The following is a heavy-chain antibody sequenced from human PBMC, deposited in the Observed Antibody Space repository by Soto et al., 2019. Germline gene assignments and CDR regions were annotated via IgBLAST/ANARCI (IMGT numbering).Heavy chain of an antibody. CDR3: ARRGPYYYGSGSYYKANAFDI. CDR1: GGSISSYY. CDR2: IYYSGST. Sequence: SETLSLTCTVSGGSISSYYWSWIRQPPGKGLEWIGYIYYSGSTNYDPSLKSRVTISVDTSKNQFSLKLSSVTAADTAVYYCARRGPYYYGSGSYYKANAFDIWGQGTMVTVSS. J-gene: IGHJ3*02. V-gene: IGHV4-59*08. D-gene: IGHD3-10*01.